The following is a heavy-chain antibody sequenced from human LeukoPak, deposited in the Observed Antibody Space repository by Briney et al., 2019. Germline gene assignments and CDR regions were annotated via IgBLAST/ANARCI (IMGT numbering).Heavy chain of an antibody. CDR1: GFSFSNSA. J-gene: IGHJ3*01. D-gene: IGHD2-2*01. V-gene: IGHV3-30*04. CDR3: ARDRDCSRTSCFNAFDV. Sequence: GGSLRLSCAASGFSFSNSAMNWVRQAPGKGLEWVAVISHDGNDQYYGDSVKGRFTISRDNSKNALYLQMNSLRLEDTAVYYCARDRDCSRTSCFNAFDVWGQGTMAIVSS. CDR2: ISHDGNDQ.